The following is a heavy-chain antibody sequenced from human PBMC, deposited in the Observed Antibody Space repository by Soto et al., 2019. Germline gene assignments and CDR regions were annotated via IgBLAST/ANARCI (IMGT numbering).Heavy chain of an antibody. CDR3: ASGDFCSGYRTSKWVDP. D-gene: IGHD3-3*01. V-gene: IGHV1-69*01. Sequence: QVQLVQSGAEVKRPGSSVKVSCKASGGTFSSFAFSWVRQAPGQGLEWMGGIIPIFGITHYAQKFQGRVTITADESTSTAYMELSSLRTEDTAVYYCASGDFCSGYRTSKWVDPGGQGTLVTVSS. J-gene: IGHJ5*02. CDR1: GGTFSSFA. CDR2: IIPIFGIT.